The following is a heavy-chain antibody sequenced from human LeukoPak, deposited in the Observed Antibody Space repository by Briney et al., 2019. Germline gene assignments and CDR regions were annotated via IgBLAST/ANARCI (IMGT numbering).Heavy chain of an antibody. V-gene: IGHV3-23*01. D-gene: IGHD2-15*01. CDR2: ISDNSGST. J-gene: IGHJ4*02. Sequence: GGSLRLSCAASGFSIGDYYMSWVRQAPGKGLEWVSSISDNSGSTNYADSVKGRFTISRDNSKNTLYMQMNSLRAEDTAVYYCASRYCGGGSCYRFDYWGQGTLVTVSS. CDR3: ASRYCGGGSCYRFDY. CDR1: GFSIGDYY.